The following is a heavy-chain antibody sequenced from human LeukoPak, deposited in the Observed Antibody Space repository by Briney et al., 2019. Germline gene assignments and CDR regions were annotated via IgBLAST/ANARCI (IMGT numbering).Heavy chain of an antibody. CDR1: GFTVSSNY. V-gene: IGHV3-23*01. J-gene: IGHJ1*01. CDR3: ATTRLTYSSVQH. CDR2: ISGSGGST. Sequence: PGGSLRLSCAASGFTVSSNYMSWVRQAPGKGLEWVSAISGSGGSTYYADSVKGRFTISRDNSKNTLYLQMNSLRAEDTAVYYCATTRLTYSSVQHWGQGTLVTVSS. D-gene: IGHD6-25*01.